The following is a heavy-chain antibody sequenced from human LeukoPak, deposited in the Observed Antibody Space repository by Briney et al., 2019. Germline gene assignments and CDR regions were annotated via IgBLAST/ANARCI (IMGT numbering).Heavy chain of an antibody. V-gene: IGHV4-38-2*02. J-gene: IGHJ4*02. CDR3: ASHGDPWYYFDY. Sequence: SETLSLTCTVSGYSISIGNYWGWIRQPPGKGLEWIGSIFRRGSTFYNPSLKSRVTISVDTSKNQFSPKLSSVTAADTAVYYCASHGDPWYYFDYWGQGTLVTVSS. CDR1: GYSISIGNY. D-gene: IGHD4-17*01. CDR2: IFRRGST.